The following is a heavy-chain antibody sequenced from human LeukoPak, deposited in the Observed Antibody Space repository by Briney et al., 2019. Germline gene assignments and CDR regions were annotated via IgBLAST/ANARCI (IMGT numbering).Heavy chain of an antibody. CDR2: IHPSGYT. Sequence: ASVKVSCKASGYTFTTHDMHWVRQAPGQGLEWMGIIHPSGYTIYAQKFQGRVAMTRDTSTSAVYMELSGLRSEDTAVYYCARERNTAYAFDWFDPWGQGTLVTVSS. D-gene: IGHD5-12*01. J-gene: IGHJ5*02. V-gene: IGHV1-46*01. CDR1: GYTFTTHD. CDR3: ARERNTAYAFDWFDP.